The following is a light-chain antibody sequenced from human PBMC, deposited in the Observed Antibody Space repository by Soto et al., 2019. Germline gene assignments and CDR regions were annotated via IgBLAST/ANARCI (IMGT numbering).Light chain of an antibody. CDR2: GAS. CDR3: QQYGGSPRT. J-gene: IGKJ5*01. CDR1: QSVSSY. V-gene: IGKV3-20*01. Sequence: EVVLTQSPATLSVSPGERATLSCRASQSVSSYLAWYQQKPGQAPRLLIYGASNMATGIPDRFSGSGSGTDFTLTISRLEPEDFAVYYCQQYGGSPRTFGQGTRLEIK.